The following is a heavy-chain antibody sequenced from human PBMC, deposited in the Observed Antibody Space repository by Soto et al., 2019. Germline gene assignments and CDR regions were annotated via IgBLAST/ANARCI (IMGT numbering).Heavy chain of an antibody. CDR1: GYTFTIFG. CDR2: ISAYNGNT. V-gene: IGHV1-18*01. J-gene: IGHJ5*02. D-gene: IGHD6-19*01. Sequence: ASVKVSCKASGYTFTIFGIIWVRQAPGQGLEWMGWISAYNGNTNYAQKLQGRVTMTTDTSTSTAYMELRSLRSDDTAVYYCARDPPYSSGWYAGFDPWGQGTLVTVS. CDR3: ARDPPYSSGWYAGFDP.